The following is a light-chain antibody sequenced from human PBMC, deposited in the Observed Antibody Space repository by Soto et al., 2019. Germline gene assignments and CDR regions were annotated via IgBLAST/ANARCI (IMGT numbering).Light chain of an antibody. J-gene: IGKJ1*01. Sequence: DIQMTQSPSSLSASVGDRVTITCRSSQSINTYLNWYQQKPGEAPKPLIYAASNLQSGVPSRFSGSGSGTDFTLTISSLQPEDFAPYYCQQTYRLPRTFGQGTKLDIK. CDR1: QSINTY. CDR2: AAS. V-gene: IGKV1-39*01. CDR3: QQTYRLPRT.